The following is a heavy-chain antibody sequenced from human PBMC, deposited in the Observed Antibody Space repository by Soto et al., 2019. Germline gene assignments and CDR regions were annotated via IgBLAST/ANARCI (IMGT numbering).Heavy chain of an antibody. V-gene: IGHV4-34*01. Sequence: SETLSLTCAVYGGSFSGYYWSWIRQPPGKGLEWIGDINYSGSTNYNPSLKSRVTISVDTSKNQSSLKLSSVTAADTAVYYCAGQGIAVAGRDYWGQGTLVTVSS. CDR1: GGSFSGYY. D-gene: IGHD6-19*01. CDR2: INYSGST. CDR3: AGQGIAVAGRDY. J-gene: IGHJ4*02.